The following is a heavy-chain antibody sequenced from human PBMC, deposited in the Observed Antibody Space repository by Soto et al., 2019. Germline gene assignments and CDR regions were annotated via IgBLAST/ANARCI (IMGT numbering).Heavy chain of an antibody. Sequence: QITLKESGPTLVKPTQTLTLTFTFSGFSLSTSGVGVGWIRQPPGKALEWLALIYWDDDKRYSPSLKSRLTITKDPSKIQVVLTMTNMDPVDTATYDCAHLYDSSGYCAYWGKGTLVTVSS. CDR3: AHLYDSSGYCAY. CDR1: GFSLSTSGVG. CDR2: IYWDDDK. J-gene: IGHJ4*02. D-gene: IGHD3-22*01. V-gene: IGHV2-5*02.